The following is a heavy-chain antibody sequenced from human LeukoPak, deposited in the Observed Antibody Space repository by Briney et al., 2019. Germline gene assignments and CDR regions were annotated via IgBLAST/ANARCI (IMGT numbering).Heavy chain of an antibody. CDR3: ARGVPSRVVTDYFDY. J-gene: IGHJ4*02. V-gene: IGHV3-48*04. Sequence: TGGSLRLSCAASGFTFNDYSMNWVRQAPGKGLEWLSFIDSSSRVTFYADSVKGRFTISRDNAKNSLYLHMNSLRADDTAVYYCARGVPSRVVTDYFDYWGQGALVTVSS. CDR1: GFTFNDYS. D-gene: IGHD2-2*01. CDR2: IDSSSRVT.